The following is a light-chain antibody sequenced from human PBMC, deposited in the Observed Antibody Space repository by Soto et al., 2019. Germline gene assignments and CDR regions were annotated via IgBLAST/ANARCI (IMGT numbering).Light chain of an antibody. V-gene: IGKV3-11*01. J-gene: IGKJ4*01. CDR3: QQRSNWPLT. CDR1: QSVSSY. CDR2: DAS. Sequence: EIFLTQSPATPSLSPGERATLSCRASQSVSSYLAWYQQKPGQAPRLPIYDASNRATGIPARFSGSGSGTDFTLTISSLEPEDFAVYYCQQRSNWPLTFGGGTKVDIK.